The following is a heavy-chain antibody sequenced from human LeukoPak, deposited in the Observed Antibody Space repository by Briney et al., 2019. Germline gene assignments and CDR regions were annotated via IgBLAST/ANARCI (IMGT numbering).Heavy chain of an antibody. V-gene: IGHV4-34*01. CDR2: INHSGST. D-gene: IGHD5-24*01. Sequence: SETLSLTCAVYGGSFSGYYWSWIRQPPGKGLEWIGEINHSGSTNYNTSLKSRVTISVDTSKNQFSLKLSSVTAADTAVYYCARGRWLQLFYYFDYWGQGTLVTVSS. CDR1: GGSFSGYY. CDR3: ARGRWLQLFYYFDY. J-gene: IGHJ4*02.